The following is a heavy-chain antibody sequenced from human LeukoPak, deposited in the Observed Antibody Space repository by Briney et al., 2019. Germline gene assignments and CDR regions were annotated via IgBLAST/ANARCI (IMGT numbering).Heavy chain of an antibody. CDR3: AKDRGVRGSYFFDY. D-gene: IGHD1-26*01. Sequence: PGGSLRLSCAASGFTFSSYGMHWVRQAPGKGLEWVAFIRYDGSNKYYADSVKGRFTISRDNSKNTLYLQMNSLRAEDAAVYYCAKDRGVRGSYFFDYWGQGTLVTVSS. CDR1: GFTFSSYG. V-gene: IGHV3-30*02. CDR2: IRYDGSNK. J-gene: IGHJ4*02.